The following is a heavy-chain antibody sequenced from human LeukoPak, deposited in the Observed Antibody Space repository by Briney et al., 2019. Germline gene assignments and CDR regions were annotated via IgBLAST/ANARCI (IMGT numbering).Heavy chain of an antibody. CDR1: GGIRSDY. J-gene: IGHJ3*02. D-gene: IGHD3-22*01. CDR2: VSYTGST. V-gene: IGHV4-59*01. CDR3: ARLLVYDNSGDPDIFDI. Sequence: SSETLSLTCTVSGGIRSDYWSWIRQSPGKGLECIGRVSYTGSTRYNPSLQSRVTISLDTSRNHFSLKLSSLNAADTAVYYCARLLVYDNSGDPDIFDIWGQGSMVTVSS.